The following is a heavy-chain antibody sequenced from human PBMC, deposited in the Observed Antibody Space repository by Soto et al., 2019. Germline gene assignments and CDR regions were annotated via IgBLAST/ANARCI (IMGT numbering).Heavy chain of an antibody. V-gene: IGHV3-30*09. CDR2: ITYDGANG. CDR3: ARAFSGSYPNFDY. J-gene: IGHJ4*01. D-gene: IGHD1-26*01. CDR1: GFIFRSYA. Sequence: GGSLRLSCLASGFIFRSYAMHWVRQAPGKGLEWVAVITYDGANGYYADSVRGRFAISRDNSKSTLFLQMNSLRPEDTAVYYCARAFSGSYPNFDYWGQEPWSPSPQ.